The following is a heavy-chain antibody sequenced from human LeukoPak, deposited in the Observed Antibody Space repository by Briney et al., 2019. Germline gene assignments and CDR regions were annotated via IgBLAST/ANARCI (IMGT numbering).Heavy chain of an antibody. CDR1: GFSFGSFT. Sequence: GESLRLSCAASGFSFGSFTMNWVRQTPGKGLEWASAIASTGDYMYYADSVKGRFTISRDNAKNSLYLQMNSLRAEDTAVYFCARGYYGSGSYPSFDMWGQGTLTTVSS. CDR3: ARGYYGSGSYPSFDM. V-gene: IGHV3-21*06. CDR2: IASTGDYM. D-gene: IGHD3-10*01. J-gene: IGHJ4*02.